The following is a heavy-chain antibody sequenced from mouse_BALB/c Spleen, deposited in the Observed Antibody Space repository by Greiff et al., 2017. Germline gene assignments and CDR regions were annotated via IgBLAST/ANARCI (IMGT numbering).Heavy chain of an antibody. CDR3: ARSVRRTYYFDY. Sequence: VQLQQSGPELVKPGASVKVSCKASGYAFTSYNMYWVKQSHGKSLEWIGYIDPYNGGTSYNQKFKDKATLTVDKSSSTAYMELRSLTSEDSAVFYCARSVRRTYYFDYWGQGTTLTVSS. CDR2: IDPYNGGT. D-gene: IGHD2-14*01. CDR1: GYAFTSYN. V-gene: IGHV1S135*01. J-gene: IGHJ2*01.